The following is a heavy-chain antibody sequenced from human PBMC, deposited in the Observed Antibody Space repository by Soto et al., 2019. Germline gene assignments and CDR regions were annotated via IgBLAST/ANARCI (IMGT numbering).Heavy chain of an antibody. V-gene: IGHV3-30*18. Sequence: GGSLRLSCAASGFAFSTYGMHWVRQAPGKGLEWAAVISYDASKKYYADSVKGRFTISRDNSKNTLYLQMDSLSSEDTAVYYCAKKIADISGKNSIDYSGQGTLVTVSS. J-gene: IGHJ4*02. D-gene: IGHD3-22*01. CDR3: AKKIADISGKNSIDY. CDR2: ISYDASKK. CDR1: GFAFSTYG.